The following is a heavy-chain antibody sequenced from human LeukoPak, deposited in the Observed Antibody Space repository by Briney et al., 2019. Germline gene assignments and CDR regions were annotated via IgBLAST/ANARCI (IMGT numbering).Heavy chain of an antibody. D-gene: IGHD4-17*01. V-gene: IGHV3-30*18. CDR3: ANLYGDSGLDY. J-gene: IGHJ4*02. CDR2: ISYDGINK. Sequence: GGSLRLSCAASGFTFSSYGMHWVRRPPGKGVEWVAVISYDGINKYHADSVKGRFTISRDKSKNTLYLQMNSLRAEDTALYYCANLYGDSGLDYWGQGTLVTVSS. CDR1: GFTFSSYG.